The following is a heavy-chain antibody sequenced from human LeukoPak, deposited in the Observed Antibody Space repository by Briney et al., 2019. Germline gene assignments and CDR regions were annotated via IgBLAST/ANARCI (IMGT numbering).Heavy chain of an antibody. V-gene: IGHV1-46*01. CDR3: ARVGYSYDSSGYYGFDY. Sequence: ASVKVSCKASGYTFTDYNIHWVRQAPGQGLEWMGIINPSGGSTSYAQKFQGRVTMTRDTSTSTVYMELSSLRSEDTAVYYCARVGYSYDSSGYYGFDYWGQGTLVTVSS. J-gene: IGHJ4*02. CDR1: GYTFTDYN. CDR2: INPSGGST. D-gene: IGHD3-22*01.